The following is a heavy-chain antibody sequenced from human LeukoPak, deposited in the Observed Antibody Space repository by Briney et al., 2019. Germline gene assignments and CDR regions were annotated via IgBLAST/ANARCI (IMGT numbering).Heavy chain of an antibody. J-gene: IGHJ4*02. CDR1: GFSFNSYG. V-gene: IGHV3-30*18. D-gene: IGHD3-22*01. CDR2: ILYNGSNK. Sequence: GGSLRLSCAASGFSFNSYGMNWVRQAPGKRLEWVAVILYNGSNKYYADSVKGRFTISRDNSKNTLYLQMNSLRAEDTAVYYCAKSLYYYDSSGYYYPIDYWGQGTLVTVSS. CDR3: AKSLYYYDSSGYYYPIDY.